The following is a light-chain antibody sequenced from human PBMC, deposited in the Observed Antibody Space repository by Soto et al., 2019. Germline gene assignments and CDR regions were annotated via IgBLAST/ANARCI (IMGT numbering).Light chain of an antibody. CDR3: AAWDDSLNGPV. CDR2: SNN. V-gene: IGLV1-44*01. CDR1: TSDIGSNS. J-gene: IGLJ3*02. Sequence: QSVLTQPPSASGTPGQRVTISCSGSTSDIGSNSVNWYQQLPGAAPKVLMYSNNHRPSGVPGRFSGSKSGTSASLAISGLQSDDEADYYCAAWDDSLNGPVFGGGTQLTVL.